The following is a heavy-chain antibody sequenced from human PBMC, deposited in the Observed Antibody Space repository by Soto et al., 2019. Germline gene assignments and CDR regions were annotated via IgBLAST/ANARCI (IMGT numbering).Heavy chain of an antibody. D-gene: IGHD4-17*01. CDR3: ARAYGGNVFDY. Sequence: QVQLQQWGAGLLKPSETLSLTCAVYGGSFSGYYWSWIRQPPGKGLEWIGDINHSGSTNYNPSLKSRVTISVDTSKTQFSLQLSSVTAADTAVYFCARAYGGNVFDYWGQGTLVTVSS. CDR1: GGSFSGYY. J-gene: IGHJ4*02. V-gene: IGHV4-34*01. CDR2: INHSGST.